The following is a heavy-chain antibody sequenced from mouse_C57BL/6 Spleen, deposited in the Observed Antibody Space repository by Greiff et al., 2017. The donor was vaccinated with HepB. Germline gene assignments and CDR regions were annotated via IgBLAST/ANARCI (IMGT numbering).Heavy chain of an antibody. CDR1: GYTFTDYN. CDR3: ARSSYCYGSSYYFDY. CDR2: INPNNGGT. J-gene: IGHJ2*01. V-gene: IGHV1-18*01. Sequence: VQLQQSGPELVKPGASVKIPCKASGYTFTDYNMDWVKQSHGKSLEWIGDINPNNGGTIYNQKFKGKATLTVDKSSNTAYMELRSLTSEDTAVYYCARSSYCYGSSYYFDYWGQGTTLTVSS. D-gene: IGHD1-1*01.